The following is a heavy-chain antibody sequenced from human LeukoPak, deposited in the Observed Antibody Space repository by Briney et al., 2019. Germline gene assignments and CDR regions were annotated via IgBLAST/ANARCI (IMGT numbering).Heavy chain of an antibody. CDR2: IQQDGSEK. V-gene: IGHV3-7*01. D-gene: IGHD6-6*01. J-gene: IGHJ4*02. CDR1: GFTFTSYW. Sequence: GGSLRLSCAASGFTFTSYWMSWVRQAPGKGLEWVANIQQDGSEKYYVDSVEGRFTISRDNAKNSLSLQMNSLRGEDTAVYYCVRALGSSSADYWGQGTLVTVSS. CDR3: VRALGSSSADY.